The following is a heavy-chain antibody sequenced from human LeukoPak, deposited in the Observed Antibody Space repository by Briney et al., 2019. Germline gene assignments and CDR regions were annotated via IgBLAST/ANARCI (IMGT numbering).Heavy chain of an antibody. D-gene: IGHD2-8*01. Sequence: GGSLRLSCAASGFTFSSYAMNWVRPAPGKGLEWVSTISDSGGSTYYADSVQGGFTISRDNSTNTLYLQVNSLRAEDTAIYYCAKDLIPSFVWGQGTLVTVSS. CDR2: ISDSGGST. V-gene: IGHV3-23*01. J-gene: IGHJ4*02. CDR1: GFTFSSYA. CDR3: AKDLIPSFV.